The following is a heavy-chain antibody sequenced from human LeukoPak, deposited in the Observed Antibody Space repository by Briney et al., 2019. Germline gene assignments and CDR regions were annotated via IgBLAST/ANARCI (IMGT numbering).Heavy chain of an antibody. CDR2: IYISGNT. CDR3: ARERRLLRGDAFDV. V-gene: IGHV4-4*07. J-gene: IGHJ3*01. CDR1: GGSLNTYY. D-gene: IGHD4-23*01. Sequence: SETLSLTCSVSGGSLNTYYWSWIRQPAGKGLEWIGRIYISGNTNYNPSLQSRVTMSVDTSKNQFSLKVSSVTAADTAAYYCARERRLLRGDAFDVWGQGTRVTVSS.